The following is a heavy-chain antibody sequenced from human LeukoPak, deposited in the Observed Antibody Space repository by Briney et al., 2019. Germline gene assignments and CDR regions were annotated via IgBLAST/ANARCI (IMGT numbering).Heavy chain of an antibody. CDR3: TTDGYSDYDSLAPY. V-gene: IGHV3-15*01. Sequence: GGSLRLSCAASGFTFSNAWMSWVRQAPGKGLEWVGRIKSKTDGGTTDYAAPVKGRFTISRDDSKNTLYLQMNSLKTEDTAVYYCTTDGYSDYDSLAPYWGEGTLVTVSS. CDR1: GFTFSNAW. D-gene: IGHD5-12*01. J-gene: IGHJ4*02. CDR2: IKSKTDGGTT.